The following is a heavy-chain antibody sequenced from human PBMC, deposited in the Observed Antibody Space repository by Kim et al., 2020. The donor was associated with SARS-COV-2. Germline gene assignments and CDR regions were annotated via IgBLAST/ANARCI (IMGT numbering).Heavy chain of an antibody. CDR3: ARHLKMTTRLNWFDP. D-gene: IGHD4-17*01. J-gene: IGHJ5*02. V-gene: IGHV4-59*08. CDR1: GGSISSYY. CDR2: IYYSGST. Sequence: SETLSLTCTVSGGSISSYYWSWIRQPPGKGLEWIGYIYYSGSTNYNPSLKSRVTISVDTSKNQFSLKLSSVTAADTAVYYCARHLKMTTRLNWFDPWGQGTLVTVSS.